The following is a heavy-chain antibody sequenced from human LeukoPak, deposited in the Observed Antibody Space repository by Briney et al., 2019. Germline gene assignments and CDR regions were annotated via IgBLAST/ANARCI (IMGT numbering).Heavy chain of an antibody. CDR1: GGSISSGDYY. J-gene: IGHJ2*01. CDR3: ARDALYCSSSSCYRYWYFDL. D-gene: IGHD2-2*01. V-gene: IGHV4-61*08. Sequence: PSETLSLTCTVSGGSISSGDYYWSWIRQPPGKGLEWIGYIYYSGSTNYNPSLKSRVTISVDTSKNQFSLKLSSVTAADTAVYYCARDALYCSSSSCYRYWYFDLWGRGTLVTVSS. CDR2: IYYSGST.